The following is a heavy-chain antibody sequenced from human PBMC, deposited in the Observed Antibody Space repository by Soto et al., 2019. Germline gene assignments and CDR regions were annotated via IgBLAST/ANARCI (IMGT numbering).Heavy chain of an antibody. CDR2: IYYSGST. CDR3: AIDRVIAYYDSSGSPSGFDY. CDR1: GGSVSSGSYY. D-gene: IGHD3-22*01. Sequence: SETTSLTCTVAGGSVSSGSYYWSWIRQPPGKGLEWIGYIYYSGSTNYNPSLKSRVTISVDTSKNQFALKLSSVTAADTAVYYCAIDRVIAYYDSSGSPSGFDYWGQGTQVTVSS. J-gene: IGHJ4*02. V-gene: IGHV4-61*01.